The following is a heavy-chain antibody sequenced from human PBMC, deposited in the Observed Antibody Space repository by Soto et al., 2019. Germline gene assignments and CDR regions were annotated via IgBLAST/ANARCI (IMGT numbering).Heavy chain of an antibody. J-gene: IGHJ4*02. CDR1: GGSISNYF. V-gene: IGHV4-4*07. CDR3: ARGGQDFWSGPFDY. CDR2: IDNSGST. D-gene: IGHD3-3*01. Sequence: QGQLQESGPGLVKPWETLSLTCTVSGGSISNYFCNWIRQPAGKGLEWIGRIDNSGSTNYNPSLKSRITMSADTSRNQFSLKLNSVTAADTAVYYCARGGQDFWSGPFDYWGQGALVTVSS.